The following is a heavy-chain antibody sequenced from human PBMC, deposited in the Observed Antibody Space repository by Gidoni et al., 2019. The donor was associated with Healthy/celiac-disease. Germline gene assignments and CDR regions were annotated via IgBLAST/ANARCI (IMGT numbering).Heavy chain of an antibody. Sequence: QVQLVQSGAEVKKPGASVKVSCKAHGYTFTGYYMHWVRQAPGQGLEWVGRSNPNIGGPNYSQNFQGSVTMTRDTSISTAYMELSRLRSDDTAVYYCARGWGSYGPPDYWGQGTLVTVSS. CDR3: ARGWGSYGPPDY. CDR1: GYTFTGYY. V-gene: IGHV1-2*06. J-gene: IGHJ4*02. D-gene: IGHD1-26*01. CDR2: SNPNIGGP.